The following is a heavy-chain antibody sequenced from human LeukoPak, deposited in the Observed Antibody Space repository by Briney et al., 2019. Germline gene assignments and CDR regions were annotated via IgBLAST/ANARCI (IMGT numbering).Heavy chain of an antibody. D-gene: IGHD5-18*01. CDR2: ISGSGVST. V-gene: IGHV3-23*01. J-gene: IGHJ4*02. CDR1: GFTFSSYA. CDR3: AKESGYYHVSPFGY. Sequence: PGGSLRLSCAASGFTFSSYAMSWVRQAPGKGLEWVSDISGSGVSTYYADSVKGRFTISRDNSKNTLYLQMNSLRVEDTAVYYCAKESGYYHVSPFGYWGQGTLVIVSS.